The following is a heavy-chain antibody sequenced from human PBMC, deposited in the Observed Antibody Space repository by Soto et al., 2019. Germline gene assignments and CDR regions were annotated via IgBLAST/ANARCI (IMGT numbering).Heavy chain of an antibody. D-gene: IGHD5-18*01. V-gene: IGHV3-23*01. CDR3: AKRAIQLWLSSH. CDR1: GFTFSSYA. J-gene: IGHJ1*01. CDR2: ISDSGSST. Sequence: GGSLRLSCAASGFTFSSYAMSWVRQAPGKGLEWVSAISDSGSSTYYADSVKGWFTISRDNSKNTLYLQMNSLRAEDTAVYYCAKRAIQLWLSSHWGQGTLVTVSS.